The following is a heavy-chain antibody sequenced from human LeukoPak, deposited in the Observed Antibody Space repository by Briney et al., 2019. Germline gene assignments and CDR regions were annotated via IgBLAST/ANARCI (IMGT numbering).Heavy chain of an antibody. CDR3: VRVGSSGSYYFDY. J-gene: IGHJ4*02. D-gene: IGHD6-19*01. CDR1: GGSISSYY. V-gene: IGHV4-4*07. CDR2: IYTSGST. Sequence: PSETLSLTCTVSGGSISSYYWSWIRQPTGKGLEWIGRIYTSGSTNYNPSLKSRVTMSVDTSKNQFSLNLSSVTAADTAVYYCVRVGSSGSYYFDYWGQGTLVTVSS.